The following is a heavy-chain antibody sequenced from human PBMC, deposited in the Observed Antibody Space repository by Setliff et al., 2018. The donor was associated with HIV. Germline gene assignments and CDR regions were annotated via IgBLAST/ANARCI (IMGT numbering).Heavy chain of an antibody. J-gene: IGHJ4*02. CDR2: IHLSDT. D-gene: IGHD6-19*01. CDR1: GGSFSGYY. V-gene: IGHV4-34*01. Sequence: SETLSLTCAVYGGSFSGYYWSWIRQPPGKGLEWIGSIHLSDTYYNPSLKSRVTISVDTSKDQFSLKLTSLTAADTAVYYCAGSSMAGFDYWGQGKLVTVSS. CDR3: AGSSMAGFDY.